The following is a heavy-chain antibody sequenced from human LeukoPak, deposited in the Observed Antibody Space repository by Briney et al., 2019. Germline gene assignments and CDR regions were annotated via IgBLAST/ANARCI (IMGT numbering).Heavy chain of an antibody. CDR2: ISGRGGST. J-gene: IGHJ5*02. Sequence: GGSLRLSCAASGFTFSSYAMSWVRQAPGKGREWVTAISGRGGSTYYADSVKGRFTISRDTSKNTLYLQMNSLRPEDTAVYYCAKDMVAAANWFDPWGQGTLVTVSS. V-gene: IGHV3-23*01. CDR1: GFTFSSYA. D-gene: IGHD6-13*01. CDR3: AKDMVAAANWFDP.